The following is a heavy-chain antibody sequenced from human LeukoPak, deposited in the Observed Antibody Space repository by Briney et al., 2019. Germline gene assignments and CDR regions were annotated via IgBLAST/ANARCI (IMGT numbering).Heavy chain of an antibody. CDR2: IYYSGST. Sequence: PSETLSLTCTVSGGSISSYYWSWIRQPPGKGLEWIGYIYYSGSTNYNPSLKSRVTISVDTSKNQFSLKLSSVTAADTAVYYCARQSGGSCDYWGQGTPVTVSS. CDR3: ARQSGGSCDY. V-gene: IGHV4-59*01. D-gene: IGHD2-15*01. J-gene: IGHJ4*02. CDR1: GGSISSYY.